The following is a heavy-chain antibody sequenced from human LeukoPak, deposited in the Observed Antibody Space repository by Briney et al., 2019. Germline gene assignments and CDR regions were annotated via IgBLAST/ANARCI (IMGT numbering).Heavy chain of an antibody. Sequence: GGSLRLSCAASGFTFDDYAMHWVRQAPGKGLEWVPGISWNSGSIGYADSVKGRFTISRDNAKNFLYLQMNSLRAEDMALYYCAKGYCSSTSCHPDYWGQGTLVTVSS. V-gene: IGHV3-9*03. CDR3: AKGYCSSTSCHPDY. CDR2: ISWNSGSI. D-gene: IGHD2-2*01. J-gene: IGHJ4*02. CDR1: GFTFDDYA.